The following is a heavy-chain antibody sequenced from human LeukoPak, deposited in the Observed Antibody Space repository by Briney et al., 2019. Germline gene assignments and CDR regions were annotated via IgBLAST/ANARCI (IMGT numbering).Heavy chain of an antibody. CDR3: ARAQYASSSGDYWYYYMDV. V-gene: IGHV4-61*01. Sequence: SETLSLTCTVSGGSISSGSYYWSWLRQPPGKGLEWIGYIYYSGSTNYNPSLKSRVTISVDTSKNQFSLKLNSVTAADTAVYYCARAQYASSSGDYWYYYMDVWGKGTTVTVSS. CDR1: GGSISSGSYY. J-gene: IGHJ6*03. D-gene: IGHD6-6*01. CDR2: IYYSGST.